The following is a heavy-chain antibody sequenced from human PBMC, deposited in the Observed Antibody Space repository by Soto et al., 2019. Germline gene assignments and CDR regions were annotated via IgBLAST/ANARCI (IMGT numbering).Heavy chain of an antibody. D-gene: IGHD6-13*01. CDR3: AKGSKEQLVRPNNWFDP. V-gene: IGHV4-34*01. Sequence: SETLSLTCAVYGGSFSGYYWSWIRQPPGKGLGWIGEINRSGSTNYNPSLKSRVTISVDTSKNQFSLKLNSVTAADTALYYCAKGSKEQLVRPNNWFDPWGQGTLVTVS. J-gene: IGHJ5*02. CDR2: INRSGST. CDR1: GGSFSGYY.